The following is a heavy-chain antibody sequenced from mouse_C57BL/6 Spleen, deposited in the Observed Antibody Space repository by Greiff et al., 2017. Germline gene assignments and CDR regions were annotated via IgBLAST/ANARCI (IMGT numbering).Heavy chain of an antibody. CDR3: AREGLYDYDVGFAY. Sequence: EVQLQESGPVLVKPGASVKMSCKASGYTFTDYYMNWVKQSHGKSLEWIGVINPYNGGTSYNQKFKGKATLTVDKSSSTAYMELNSLTSEDSAVYYCAREGLYDYDVGFAYWGQGTLVTVSA. J-gene: IGHJ3*01. V-gene: IGHV1-19*01. D-gene: IGHD2-4*01. CDR1: GYTFTDYY. CDR2: INPYNGGT.